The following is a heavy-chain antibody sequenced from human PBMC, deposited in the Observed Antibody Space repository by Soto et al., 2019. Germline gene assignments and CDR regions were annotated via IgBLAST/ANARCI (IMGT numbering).Heavy chain of an antibody. J-gene: IGHJ4*02. CDR1: GFTFSSYA. D-gene: IGHD5-12*01. V-gene: IGHV3-23*01. Sequence: PGGSLRLSCAASGFTFSSYAMSWVRQAPGKGLEWVSAISGSGGSTYYADSVKGRFTISRDNSKNTLYLQMNSLRAEDTAVYYCAKDGYSGYDYWSAGEYYFDYWGQGTLVTVSS. CDR3: AKDGYSGYDYWSAGEYYFDY. CDR2: ISGSGGST.